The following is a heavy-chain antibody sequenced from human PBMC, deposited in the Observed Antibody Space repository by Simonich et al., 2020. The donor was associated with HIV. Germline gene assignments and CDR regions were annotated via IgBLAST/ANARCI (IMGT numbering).Heavy chain of an antibody. J-gene: IGHJ4*02. CDR1: GGSFRGYY. CDR3: ARGELGDFDY. D-gene: IGHD3-16*01. Sequence: QVQLQQWGARLLKPSETLSLTCAVYGGSFRGYYWTWIRQPPGKGLEWIGEINHSGSTNYKPSLMIRVSMSVDTSKNQFSLRLSSVTAADTAVYYCARGELGDFDYWGQGTLVTVSS. CDR2: INHSGST. V-gene: IGHV4-34*01.